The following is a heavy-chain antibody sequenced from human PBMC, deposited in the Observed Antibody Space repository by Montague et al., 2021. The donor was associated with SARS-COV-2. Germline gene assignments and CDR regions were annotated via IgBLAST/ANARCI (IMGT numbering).Heavy chain of an antibody. Sequence: SETRSLTCTVSGGSISSYYWSWIRQPPGKGLEWIGYIYYSGNTNXNPSLKSRVTISVDTSKNQFSLKLSSVTAADTAVYYCARRGLGYCSSTSCQNAFDIWGQGTLVTVSS. V-gene: IGHV4-59*08. J-gene: IGHJ3*02. CDR2: IYYSGNT. CDR3: ARRGLGYCSSTSCQNAFDI. CDR1: GGSISSYY. D-gene: IGHD2-2*01.